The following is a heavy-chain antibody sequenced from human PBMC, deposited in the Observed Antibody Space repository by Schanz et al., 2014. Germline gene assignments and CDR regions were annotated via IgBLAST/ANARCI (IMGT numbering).Heavy chain of an antibody. J-gene: IGHJ5*01. CDR2: ISGSGGST. Sequence: EVQLVESGGGLVQPGGSLRLSCAASGFTLSNSDMHWVRQGTGKGLEWVSGISGSGGSTYYADSVKGRFTISRDNSKNTLYLQMNSLRAEDTAVYYCAREQIMAAAGLVDSWGHGTLXTVSA. V-gene: IGHV3-23*04. D-gene: IGHD6-13*01. CDR3: AREQIMAAAGLVDS. CDR1: GFTLSNSD.